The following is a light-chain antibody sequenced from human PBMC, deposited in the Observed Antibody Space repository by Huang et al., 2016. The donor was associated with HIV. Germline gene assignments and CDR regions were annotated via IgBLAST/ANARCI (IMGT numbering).Light chain of an antibody. V-gene: IGKV3-15*01. CDR1: QSLSSQ. CDR3: QQYNDWPLT. CDR2: GVS. J-gene: IGKJ1*01. Sequence: EIVMTQSPATLSVSPGERVTLSCRASQSLSSQLAWYQQKRGQAPRRLIYGVSTRATDIPARFRGSGSGTDFTLTINSLQSEDFATYYCQQYNDWPLTFGQGTEVEIK.